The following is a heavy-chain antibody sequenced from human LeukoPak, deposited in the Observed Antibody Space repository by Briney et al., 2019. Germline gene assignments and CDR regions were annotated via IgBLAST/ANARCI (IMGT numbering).Heavy chain of an antibody. Sequence: SVKVSCKASGGTFSSYAISWVRQAPGQGLEWMGGIIPIFGTANYAQKFQGRVTITADESTSTAYMELSSLGSEDTAVNYSARGLMESATDYYYYYMDVWGKGTTATVSS. CDR3: ARGLMESATDYYYYYMDV. J-gene: IGHJ6*03. CDR2: IIPIFGTA. CDR1: GGTFSSYA. D-gene: IGHD2-8*01. V-gene: IGHV1-69*13.